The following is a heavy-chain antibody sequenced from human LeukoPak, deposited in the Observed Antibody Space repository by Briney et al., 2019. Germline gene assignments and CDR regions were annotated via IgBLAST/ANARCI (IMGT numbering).Heavy chain of an antibody. CDR2: IYYSGST. J-gene: IGHJ6*02. D-gene: IGHD3-10*01. CDR1: GGSISSYY. Sequence: PSETLSLTCTVSGGSISSYYWSWIRQPPGKGLEWIGYIYYSGSTNYNPSLKSRVTISVDTSKNQFSLKLSSATAADTAVYYCARLPAGGNPDYYYYYGMDVWGQGTTVTVSS. V-gene: IGHV4-59*08. CDR3: ARLPAGGNPDYYYYYGMDV.